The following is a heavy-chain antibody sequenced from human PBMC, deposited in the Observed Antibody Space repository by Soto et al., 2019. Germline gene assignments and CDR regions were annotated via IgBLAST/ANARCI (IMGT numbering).Heavy chain of an antibody. D-gene: IGHD2-2*01. V-gene: IGHV5-10-1*01. Sequence: GESLNLSCKGSGYSFTIYFISWVRQMPGKGLEWMGRIDPSDSYTNYSPSFQGRVTISADKSISTAYLQWSSLKASDTAMYYCARRGKGSTSSRYYYYGMDVWGQGTTVTVSS. CDR1: GYSFTIYF. CDR3: ARRGKGSTSSRYYYYGMDV. J-gene: IGHJ6*02. CDR2: IDPSDSYT.